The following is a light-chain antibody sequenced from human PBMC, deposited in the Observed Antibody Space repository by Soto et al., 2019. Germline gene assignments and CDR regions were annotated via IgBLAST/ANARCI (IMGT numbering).Light chain of an antibody. CDR2: AAS. V-gene: IGKV1D-12*01. Sequence: DIELTQSPSSVSSSVGDRVSITCRASQGISNWLAWYQQKPGRAPKLLIYAASSLQSGVSSRFRGSGSGTDFTLTISSLKPEDFETYYCQQGNSFPFTFGPGTKVDIK. CDR1: QGISNW. CDR3: QQGNSFPFT. J-gene: IGKJ3*01.